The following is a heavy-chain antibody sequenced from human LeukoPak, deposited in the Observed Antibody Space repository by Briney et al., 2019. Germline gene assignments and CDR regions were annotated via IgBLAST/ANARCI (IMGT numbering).Heavy chain of an antibody. CDR1: GFTFSNAW. V-gene: IGHV3-15*01. CDR2: IKSKTDGGTA. Sequence: GGSLRLSCAASGFTFSNAWMSWVRQAPGKGLEWVGRIKSKTDGGTADYGAPVKGRFTISRDDSKNTVYLQMNSLKTEDTAVYYCATGWVITDFWGQGTLVTVSS. J-gene: IGHJ4*02. CDR3: ATGWVITDF. D-gene: IGHD3-16*01.